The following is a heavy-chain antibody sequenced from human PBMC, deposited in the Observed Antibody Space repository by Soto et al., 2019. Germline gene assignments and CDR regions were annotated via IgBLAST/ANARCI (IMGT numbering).Heavy chain of an antibody. CDR1: GYTFTGYY. J-gene: IGHJ6*02. V-gene: IGHV1-2*02. D-gene: IGHD3-10*01. Sequence: ASVKVSCKASGYTFTGYYMHWVRQAPGQGLEWMGWINPNSGGTNCAQKFQGRVTMTRDTSISTAYMELSRLRSDDTAVYYCARTPWFGELLTHYYYYGMDVWGQGTMVTVSS. CDR3: ARTPWFGELLTHYYYYGMDV. CDR2: INPNSGGT.